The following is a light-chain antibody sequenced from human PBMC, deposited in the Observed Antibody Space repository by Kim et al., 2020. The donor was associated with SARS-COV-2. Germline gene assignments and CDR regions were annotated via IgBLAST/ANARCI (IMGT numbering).Light chain of an antibody. CDR3: QAWDSSIVV. J-gene: IGLJ2*01. Sequence: VSPGQTAIITCSGNKLGNKYASGYQQKPGHSPVLVIYQYSKRPSGIPKRFSGSNSGSTATLTISGTQTMDEADYYCQAWDSSIVVFGGGTQLTVL. CDR1: KLGNKY. V-gene: IGLV3-1*01. CDR2: QYS.